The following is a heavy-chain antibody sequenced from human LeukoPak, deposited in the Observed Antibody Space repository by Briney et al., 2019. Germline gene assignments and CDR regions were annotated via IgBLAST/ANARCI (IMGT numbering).Heavy chain of an antibody. CDR3: ARDLCSSTSCYRSFDY. J-gene: IGHJ4*02. CDR2: ISSSSSYI. CDR1: GFTFSSHS. V-gene: IGHV3-21*01. Sequence: GGSLRLSCAASGFTFSSHSMNWVRQAPGKGLEWVSSISSSSSYIYYADSVKGRFTISRDNAKNSLYLQMNSLRAEDTAVHYCARDLCSSTSCYRSFDYWGQGTLVTVSS. D-gene: IGHD2-2*01.